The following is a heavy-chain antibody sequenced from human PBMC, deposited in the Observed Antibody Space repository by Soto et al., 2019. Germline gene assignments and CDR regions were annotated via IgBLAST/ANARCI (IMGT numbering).Heavy chain of an antibody. Sequence: SETLSLTCSVSGGSIRSFSWSWIRQPPGRGLEWIGYIYNSGSTNYNPSLKSRIIITPDTSKNQFSLQLNSVTPEDTAVYYCVRQHSTSSDYYGLDVWGQGTTVTVSS. CDR2: IYNSGST. V-gene: IGHV4-59*08. CDR3: VRQHSTSSDYYGLDV. CDR1: GGSIRSFS. D-gene: IGHD6-6*01. J-gene: IGHJ6*02.